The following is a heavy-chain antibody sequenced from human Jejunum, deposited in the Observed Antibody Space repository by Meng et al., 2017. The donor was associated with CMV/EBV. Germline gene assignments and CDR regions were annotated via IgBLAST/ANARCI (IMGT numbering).Heavy chain of an antibody. D-gene: IGHD4-17*01. V-gene: IGHV3-30-3*01. CDR2: MSYDGNNQ. CDR3: ARDDYGDAGAYFDY. CDR1: GFTLRNYA. J-gene: IGHJ4*02. Sequence: SGFTLRNYALHWVRQAAGKGLEWVAVMSYDGNNQYFADSVKGRFTLSRDNSKNTVYLQMNSLRPEDTAVYYCARDDYGDAGAYFDYWGQGTLVTVSS.